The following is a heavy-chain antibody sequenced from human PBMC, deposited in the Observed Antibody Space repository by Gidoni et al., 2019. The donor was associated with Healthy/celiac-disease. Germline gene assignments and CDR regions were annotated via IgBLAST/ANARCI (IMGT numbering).Heavy chain of an antibody. J-gene: IGHJ3*02. D-gene: IGHD3-10*01. CDR3: ARHPGIVSMVRGTGDAFDI. CDR1: GGSISSGDYY. CDR2: IYYSGST. Sequence: QVQLQASGPGLVKPSQTLSLTCTVSGGSISSGDYYWSWLRQPPGKGLEWIGYIYYSGSTYYNPSLKSRVTISVDTSKNQFSLKLSSVTAADTAVYYCARHPGIVSMVRGTGDAFDIWGQGTMVTVSS. V-gene: IGHV4-30-4*01.